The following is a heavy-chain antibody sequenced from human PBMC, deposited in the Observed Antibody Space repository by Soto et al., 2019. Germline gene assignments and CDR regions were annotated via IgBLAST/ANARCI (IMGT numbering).Heavy chain of an antibody. D-gene: IGHD3-22*01. CDR2: ISYDGSNK. CDR3: ARARGRDVVVITTDY. J-gene: IGHJ4*02. V-gene: IGHV3-30-3*01. Sequence: QVQLVESGGGVVQPGRSLRLSCAASGFTFSSYAMHWVRQAPGKGLEWVAVISYDGSNKYYADSVKGRFTISRDNSKNTLYLQMNSLRAEDTAVSYCARARGRDVVVITTDYWGQGTLVTVSS. CDR1: GFTFSSYA.